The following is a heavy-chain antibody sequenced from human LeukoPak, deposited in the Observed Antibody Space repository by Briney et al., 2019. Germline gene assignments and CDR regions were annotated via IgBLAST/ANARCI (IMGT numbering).Heavy chain of an antibody. D-gene: IGHD3-22*01. CDR1: GFTFSTYW. Sequence: GGSLRLSCVASGFTFSTYWMSWVRQAAGKGLEGEANIKQDGSEKNYVDSVKGRFTISRDNAKNTLYLQMNSLRADDTAVYYCATYSSDFGRLDPWGQGTQVTVSS. V-gene: IGHV3-7*01. CDR2: IKQDGSEK. CDR3: ATYSSDFGRLDP. J-gene: IGHJ5*02.